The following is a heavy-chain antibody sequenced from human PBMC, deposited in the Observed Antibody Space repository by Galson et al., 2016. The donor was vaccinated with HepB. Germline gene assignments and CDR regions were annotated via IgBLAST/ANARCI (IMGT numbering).Heavy chain of an antibody. Sequence: SLRLSCAGSGSAFTTYAMAWVRQAPGKGLEWVSVIGSTGSDTHYADSVKGRFTISRDHFKKTHYPQMHTLRADDTAVYYCAGRVPGSGMDVWGQGTTVTVSS. D-gene: IGHD1-26*01. V-gene: IGHV3-23*05. CDR3: AGRVPGSGMDV. CDR1: GSAFTTYA. CDR2: IGSTGSDT. J-gene: IGHJ6*02.